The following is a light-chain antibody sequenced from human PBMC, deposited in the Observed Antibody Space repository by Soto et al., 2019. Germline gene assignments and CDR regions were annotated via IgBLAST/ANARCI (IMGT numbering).Light chain of an antibody. CDR1: QSVTVNS. V-gene: IGKV3-20*01. CDR3: QQYGASPLT. Sequence: EILLTQSPSTLSLSPGEGVTLSCRASQSVTVNSLAWYQQKPGQAPRLLIYAASPRAAAVPDRFTGSGSGTDFALTISRLEPEDFGVYYCQQYGASPLTSGPGTKVDIK. J-gene: IGKJ3*01. CDR2: AAS.